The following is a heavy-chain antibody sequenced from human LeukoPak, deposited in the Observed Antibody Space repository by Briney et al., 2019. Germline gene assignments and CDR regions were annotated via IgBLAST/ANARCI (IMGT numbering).Heavy chain of an antibody. Sequence: GRSLRLSCAASGFTFSSYAMHWVRQAPGKGLEWVAVISYDGSNKYYADSVKGRFTISRDNSKNTLYLQMNSLRAEDTAVYYCARELPWYYFDYWGQGTLVTVSS. D-gene: IGHD5-18*01. J-gene: IGHJ4*02. V-gene: IGHV3-30*04. CDR1: GFTFSSYA. CDR2: ISYDGSNK. CDR3: ARELPWYYFDY.